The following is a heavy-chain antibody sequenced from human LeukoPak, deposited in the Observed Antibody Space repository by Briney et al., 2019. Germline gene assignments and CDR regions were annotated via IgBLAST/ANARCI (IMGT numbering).Heavy chain of an antibody. V-gene: IGHV3-66*01. CDR1: GFTVSINY. D-gene: IGHD3-22*01. CDR2: IYSGGST. CDR3: ARDYPYYYDGSGYYSFDY. Sequence: PGGSLRLSCAASGFTVSINYMSWVRQAPGKGLEWVSVIYSGGSTYYADSVKGRFTISRDNSKNTLYLQMNSLSPEDTAVYYCARDYPYYYDGSGYYSFDYWGQGTLVTVSS. J-gene: IGHJ4*02.